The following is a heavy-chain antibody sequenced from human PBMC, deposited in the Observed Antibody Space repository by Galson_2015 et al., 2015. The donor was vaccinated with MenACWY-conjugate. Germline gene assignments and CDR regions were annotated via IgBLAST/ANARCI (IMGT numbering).Heavy chain of an antibody. CDR3: AKSPGTRDGYIRFDY. CDR2: ISGSGGST. Sequence: SLRLSCAASGFTFSSYAMSWVRQAPGKGLEWVSAISGSGGSTYYADSVKGRFTISRDNSKNTLYLQMNSLRAEDTTVYYCAKSPGTRDGYIRFDYWGQGTLVTVSS. J-gene: IGHJ4*02. V-gene: IGHV3-23*01. D-gene: IGHD5-24*01. CDR1: GFTFSSYA.